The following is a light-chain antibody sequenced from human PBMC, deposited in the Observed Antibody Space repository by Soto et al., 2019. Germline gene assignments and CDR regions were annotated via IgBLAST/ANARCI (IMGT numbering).Light chain of an antibody. Sequence: EIVMKQSPATPSVSPGERATLSCRASQSVSSNLAWYQQKPGQAPRLLIYGASTRATGIPARFSGSGSGTEFTLTISSLQSEDFAVYYCQQYNNWPWTFGQGTKVDIK. CDR3: QQYNNWPWT. V-gene: IGKV3-15*01. CDR2: GAS. CDR1: QSVSSN. J-gene: IGKJ1*01.